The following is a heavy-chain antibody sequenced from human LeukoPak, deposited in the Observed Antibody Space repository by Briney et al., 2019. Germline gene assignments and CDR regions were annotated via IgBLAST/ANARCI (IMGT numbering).Heavy chain of an antibody. CDR1: GGTFSSYA. Sequence: SVKVSCKASGGTFSSYAISWVRQAPGQGLEWTGRIIPILGIANYAQKFQGRVTITAEKSTSTDYMELSRMRAGDTDVYYCESPPEGWEPTSAFDIWGQGTMLTVSS. CDR3: ESPPEGWEPTSAFDI. D-gene: IGHD1-26*01. J-gene: IGHJ3*02. CDR2: IIPILGIA. V-gene: IGHV1-69*04.